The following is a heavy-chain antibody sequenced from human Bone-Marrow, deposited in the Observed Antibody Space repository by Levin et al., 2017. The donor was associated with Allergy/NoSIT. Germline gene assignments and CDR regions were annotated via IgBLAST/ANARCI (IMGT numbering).Heavy chain of an antibody. CDR1: GFTFDDYA. V-gene: IGHV3-9*01. CDR2: ISWNSGSI. Sequence: GGSLRLSCAASGFTFDDYAMHWVRQAPGKGLEWVSGISWNSGSIGYADSVKGRFTISRDNAKNSLYLQMNSLRAEDTALYYCAKGLRNLYSGSYWDYYYGMDGWGQGTTVTVSS. J-gene: IGHJ6*02. CDR3: AKGLRNLYSGSYWDYYYGMDG. D-gene: IGHD1-26*01.